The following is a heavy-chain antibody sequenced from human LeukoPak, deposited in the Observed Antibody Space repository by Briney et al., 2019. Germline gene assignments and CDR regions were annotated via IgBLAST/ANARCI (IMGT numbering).Heavy chain of an antibody. CDR1: GGSFSDYY. CDR3: ARTSRHYYGSGKNLTPWPAGLDV. D-gene: IGHD3-10*01. J-gene: IGHJ6*02. CDR2: SGSA. Sequence: PSETLSLTCTVSGGSFSDYYWTWIRQPPGKGLEWIGYSGSAKYNPSLKSRVTISTDTSKRHFSLTLSNVTAADTAVCYCARTSRHYYGSGKNLTPWPAGLDVWGPGTTVTVS. V-gene: IGHV4-59*01.